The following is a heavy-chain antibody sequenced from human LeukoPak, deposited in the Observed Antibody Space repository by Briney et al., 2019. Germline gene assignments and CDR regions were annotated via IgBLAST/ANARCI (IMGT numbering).Heavy chain of an antibody. CDR2: ISSSSTYI. Sequence: GGSLRLSCAASGFTFNNYNMNWVRQAPGKRLEWVLSISSSSTYIYYADSVKGRFTISRDNTRNSVYLQLRSLRVEDTAVYYCARGSYVDSWGQGTRVTVSS. CDR3: ARGSYVDS. J-gene: IGHJ4*02. CDR1: GFTFNNYN. V-gene: IGHV3-21*01.